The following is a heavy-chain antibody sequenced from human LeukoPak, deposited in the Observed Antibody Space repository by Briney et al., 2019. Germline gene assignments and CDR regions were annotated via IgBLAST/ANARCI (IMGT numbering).Heavy chain of an antibody. CDR2: IYYSGST. CDR3: ARVLEEVGATLDY. Sequence: SETLSLTCTVSGGSISSSSYYWGWIRQPPGKGLEWIGSIYYSGSTYYNPSLKSRVTISVDTSKNQFSLKLSSVTAADTAVYYCARVLEEVGATLDYWGQGTLVTVSS. CDR1: GGSISSSSYY. J-gene: IGHJ4*02. V-gene: IGHV4-39*07. D-gene: IGHD1-26*01.